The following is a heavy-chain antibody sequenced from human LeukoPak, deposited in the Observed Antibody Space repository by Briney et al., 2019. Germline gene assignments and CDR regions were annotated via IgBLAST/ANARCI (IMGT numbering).Heavy chain of an antibody. V-gene: IGHV3-30-3*01. CDR3: ARDACSGGSCYSPEYFQH. J-gene: IGHJ1*01. CDR2: ISYDGSNK. Sequence: PGGSLRLSCAASGFTFSSYWMSWVRQAPGKGLEWVAVISYDGSNKYYADSVKGRFTISRDNSKNTLYLQMNSLRAEDTAVYYCARDACSGGSCYSPEYFQHWGQGTLVTVSS. D-gene: IGHD2-15*01. CDR1: GFTFSSYW.